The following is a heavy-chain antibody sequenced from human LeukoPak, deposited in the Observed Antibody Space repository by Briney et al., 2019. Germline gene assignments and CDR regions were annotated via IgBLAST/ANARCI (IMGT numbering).Heavy chain of an antibody. V-gene: IGHV3-53*01. J-gene: IGHJ4*02. CDR1: GFTVSSNY. D-gene: IGHD4-11*01. CDR2: MYSGGFT. Sequence: GGSLRLSCAASGFTVSSNYMSWVRQAPGKGLEWFSVMYSGGFTDYADSVKGRFTISRDNSKNTLDLQMNSLRAEDTAVYYCARDLGTTASDSWGQGTLVTVSS. CDR3: ARDLGTTASDS.